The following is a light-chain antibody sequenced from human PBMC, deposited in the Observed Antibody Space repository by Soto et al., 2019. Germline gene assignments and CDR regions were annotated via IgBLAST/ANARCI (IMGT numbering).Light chain of an antibody. CDR1: QSVSSN. J-gene: IGKJ1*01. Sequence: EVGMKQSPATLSVSKGERATLSCRASQSVSSNLAWYQQKPGQAPRLLIYGASTRATGIPARFSGSGSGTEFTLTISSLQPDDFATYYCQQYNSYSMTSGQGTMVDNK. CDR2: GAS. V-gene: IGKV3-15*01. CDR3: QQYNSYSMT.